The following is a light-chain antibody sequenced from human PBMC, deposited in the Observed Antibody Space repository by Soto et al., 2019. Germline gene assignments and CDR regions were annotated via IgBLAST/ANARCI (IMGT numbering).Light chain of an antibody. CDR2: RDS. CDR1: NKGSKN. Sequence: SYELTQPLSVSVALGQTDRITCGGNNKGSKNEHWYQQKPGQATVLVIYRDSNRPSGIPERFSGSNSGNTATLTISRAQAGDEADYYCQVWDSSTARVFGGGTKLTVL. V-gene: IGLV3-9*01. CDR3: QVWDSSTARV. J-gene: IGLJ3*02.